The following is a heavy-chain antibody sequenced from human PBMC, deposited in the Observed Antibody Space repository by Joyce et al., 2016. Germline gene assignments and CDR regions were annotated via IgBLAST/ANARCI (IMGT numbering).Heavy chain of an antibody. J-gene: IGHJ6*02. Sequence: QLVESGGGVVKAGGSLRLSCEASGSTFSSSSRSWCRQAPGKGREWVAAISATSYYIFHAETVRGRFTVSRDNAKKTLYLQMNSLRAEDSAVFYCARGGISYYYAMDVWGQGTMVTVSS. CDR1: GSTFSSSS. CDR3: ARGGISYYYAMDV. CDR2: ISATSYYI. V-gene: IGHV3-21*01. D-gene: IGHD3-16*01.